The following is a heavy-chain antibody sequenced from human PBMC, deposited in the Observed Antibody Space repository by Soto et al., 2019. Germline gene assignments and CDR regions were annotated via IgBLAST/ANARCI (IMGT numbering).Heavy chain of an antibody. CDR1: GYTFTSYD. D-gene: IGHD3-22*01. Sequence: ASVKVSCKASGYTFTSYDINWVRQATGQGLEWMGWMNPNSGNTIYAQKFQGRVTMTEDTSTDTAYMELSSLRSEDTAVYYCATEIGVVPPLENYGMDVWGQGTTVTVSS. CDR3: ATEIGVVPPLENYGMDV. V-gene: IGHV1-8*01. J-gene: IGHJ6*02. CDR2: MNPNSGNT.